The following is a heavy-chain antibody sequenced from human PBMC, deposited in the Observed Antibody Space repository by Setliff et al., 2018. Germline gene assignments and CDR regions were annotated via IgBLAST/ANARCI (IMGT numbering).Heavy chain of an antibody. CDR2: LFDGGSA. J-gene: IGHJ3*01. Sequence: PSETLSLTCAVSGYSISNGFYWGWIRQSPVKGLEWIGSLFDGGSAYYSPSLKGRASISLDASKNQFALKLTSATAADTAVYYCARDPHYDPTYSLPGHAFDFWGQGIMVTVSS. V-gene: IGHV4-38-2*02. CDR1: GYSISNGFY. CDR3: ARDPHYDPTYSLPGHAFDF. D-gene: IGHD3-22*01.